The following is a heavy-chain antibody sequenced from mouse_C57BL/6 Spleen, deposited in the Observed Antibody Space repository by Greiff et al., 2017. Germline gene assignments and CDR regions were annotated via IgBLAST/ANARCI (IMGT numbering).Heavy chain of an antibody. V-gene: IGHV1-55*01. CDR3: ARWGTTVVAPPAY. D-gene: IGHD1-1*01. J-gene: IGHJ3*01. CDR2: IYPGSGST. Sequence: VQLQQPGAELVKPGASVKMSCKASGYTFTSYWITWVKQRPGQGLEWIGDIYPGSGSTNYNEKFKSKATLTVDTSSSTAYMQLSSLTSEDSAVYYCARWGTTVVAPPAYWGQGTLVTVSA. CDR1: GYTFTSYW.